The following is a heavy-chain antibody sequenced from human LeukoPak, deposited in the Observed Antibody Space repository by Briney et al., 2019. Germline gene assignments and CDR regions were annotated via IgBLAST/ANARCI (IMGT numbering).Heavy chain of an antibody. CDR2: IIHSGST. Sequence: GSLRLSCAASGFTFSSYAVTWVRQAPGKGLEWIGEIIHSGSTNYNPSLKSRVTISVDTSKNQFSLKLSSVTAADTAVYYCGSTRGYGGYYYYYMDVWGKGTTVTVSS. CDR1: GFTFSSYA. V-gene: IGHV4-34*08. CDR3: GSTRGYGGYYYYYMDV. J-gene: IGHJ6*03. D-gene: IGHD2-2*01.